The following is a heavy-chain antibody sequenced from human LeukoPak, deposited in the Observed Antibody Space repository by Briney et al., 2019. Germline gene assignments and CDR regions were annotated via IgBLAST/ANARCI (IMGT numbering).Heavy chain of an antibody. D-gene: IGHD3-10*01. CDR2: INHSGST. CDR3: ARGSPYYYGSGNWFDP. CDR1: GGSFSGYY. Sequence: PSETLSLTCAVYGGSFSGYYWSWIRQPPGKGLEWIGEINHSGSTNYNPSLKSRVTLSVDPSKNQFSLKLSSVPAADPAVYYCARGSPYYYGSGNWFDPWGQGTLVTVSS. J-gene: IGHJ5*02. V-gene: IGHV4-34*01.